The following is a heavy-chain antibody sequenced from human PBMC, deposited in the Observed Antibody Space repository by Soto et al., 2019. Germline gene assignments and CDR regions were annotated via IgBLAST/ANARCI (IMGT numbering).Heavy chain of an antibody. Sequence: SSETLSLTCAVYGGSFSGYYWSWIRQPPGKGLEWIGEINHSGSTNYNPSLKSRVTISVDTSKNQFSLKLSSVTAADTAVYYCATATYYYDSSGYYYSRVFDYWGQGTLVTVSS. CDR3: ATATYYYDSSGYYYSRVFDY. D-gene: IGHD3-22*01. CDR2: INHSGST. J-gene: IGHJ4*02. V-gene: IGHV4-34*01. CDR1: GGSFSGYY.